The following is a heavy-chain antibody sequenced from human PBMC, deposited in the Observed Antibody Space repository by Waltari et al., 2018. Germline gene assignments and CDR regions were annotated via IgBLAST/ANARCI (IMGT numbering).Heavy chain of an antibody. CDR1: GFTFSSYW. D-gene: IGHD6-13*01. CDR2: IKQDGSEK. Sequence: EVQLVESGGGLVQPGGSLRLSCAASGFTFSSYWMSWVRQAPGKGLEWVANIKQDGSEKYYVDSGKGRFTISRDNAKNSLYLQMNSLRAEDTAVYYCARVRGYSSSWYPDWGQGTLVTVSS. CDR3: ARVRGYSSSWYPD. V-gene: IGHV3-7*01. J-gene: IGHJ4*02.